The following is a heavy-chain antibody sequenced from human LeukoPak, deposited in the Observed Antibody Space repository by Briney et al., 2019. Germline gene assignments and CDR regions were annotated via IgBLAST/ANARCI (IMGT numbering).Heavy chain of an antibody. CDR3: TRDSLPDYGDYESSSSIDY. V-gene: IGHV3-49*04. Sequence: HPGGSLRLSCAASGFTFSSYSMNWVRQAPGKGLEWVGFIRSKAYGGTTEYAASVKGRFTISRDDSKSIAYLQMNSLKTEDTAVYYCTRDSLPDYGDYESSSSIDYWGQGTLVTVSS. CDR1: GFTFSSYS. J-gene: IGHJ4*02. CDR2: IRSKAYGGTT. D-gene: IGHD4-17*01.